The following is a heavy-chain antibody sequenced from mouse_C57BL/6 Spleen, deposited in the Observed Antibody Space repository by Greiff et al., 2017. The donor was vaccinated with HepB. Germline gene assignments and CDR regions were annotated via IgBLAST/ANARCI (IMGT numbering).Heavy chain of an antibody. Sequence: VQGVESGAELVRPGASVKLSCKASGYTFTDYYINWVKQRPGQGLEWIARIYPGSGNTYYNEKFKGKATLTAEKSSSTAYMQLSSLTSEDSAVYFCARWGGSSYDAMDYWGQGTSVTVSS. CDR3: ARWGGSSYDAMDY. J-gene: IGHJ4*01. CDR1: GYTFTDYY. CDR2: IYPGSGNT. V-gene: IGHV1-76*01. D-gene: IGHD1-1*01.